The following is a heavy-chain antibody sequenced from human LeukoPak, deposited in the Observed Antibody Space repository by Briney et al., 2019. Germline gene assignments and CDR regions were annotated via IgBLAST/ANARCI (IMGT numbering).Heavy chain of an antibody. J-gene: IGHJ4*02. Sequence: GGSLRLSCAASGFTFSLYGMHWVRQAPGKGLEWVAIITYDGDYTYYADSVKGRFTISRDNAKNSLYLQMNSLRAEDTAVYYCARDKEYSYGSPTFDYWGQGTLVTVSS. V-gene: IGHV3-30*03. CDR2: ITYDGDYT. CDR1: GFTFSLYG. D-gene: IGHD5-18*01. CDR3: ARDKEYSYGSPTFDY.